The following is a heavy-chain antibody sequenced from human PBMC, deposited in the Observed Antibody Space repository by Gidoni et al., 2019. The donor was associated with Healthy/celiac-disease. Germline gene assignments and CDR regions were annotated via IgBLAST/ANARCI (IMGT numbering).Heavy chain of an antibody. Sequence: QVQLQESGPGLVKPSETLSLTCAVSGYSISRGYYWGWIRQPPGKGLEWIGSIYHSGSTYYNPSLKSRVTISVDTSKNQFSLKLSSVTAADTAVYYCARAPWGAVAGTGYYFDYWGQGTLVTVSS. V-gene: IGHV4-38-2*01. D-gene: IGHD6-19*01. CDR2: IYHSGST. CDR1: GYSISRGYY. CDR3: ARAPWGAVAGTGYYFDY. J-gene: IGHJ4*02.